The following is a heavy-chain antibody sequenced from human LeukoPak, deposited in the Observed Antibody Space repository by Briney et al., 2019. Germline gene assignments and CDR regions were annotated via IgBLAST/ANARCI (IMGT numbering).Heavy chain of an antibody. J-gene: IGHJ4*02. V-gene: IGHV4-39*07. CDR2: IYYSGST. Sequence: SETLSLTCTVSGGSISSSTYYWGWIRQPPGKGLEWFGSIYYSGSTYYNPSLQSRVTISVDTSKNHFSLKLSSVTAADTAVYYCARARAPYRSFDYWGQGTLVTVSS. CDR1: GGSISSSTYY. D-gene: IGHD1-14*01. CDR3: ARARAPYRSFDY.